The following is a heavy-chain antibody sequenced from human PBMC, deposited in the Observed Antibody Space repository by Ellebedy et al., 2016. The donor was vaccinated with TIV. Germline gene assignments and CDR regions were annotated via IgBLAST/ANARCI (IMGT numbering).Heavy chain of an antibody. Sequence: MPSETLSLTCNVSDVSVNSPFYYWTWVRQAPGKGLEWIGNIYYTGTTNYNPSLKSRVAIMFDTSKNQFSLNVTSVTAADTAVYFCARAQGPYSTHRAFDFWGQGALVTVSS. D-gene: IGHD1-26*01. CDR3: ARAQGPYSTHRAFDF. V-gene: IGHV4-61*01. CDR1: DVSVNSPFYY. J-gene: IGHJ4*02. CDR2: IYYTGTT.